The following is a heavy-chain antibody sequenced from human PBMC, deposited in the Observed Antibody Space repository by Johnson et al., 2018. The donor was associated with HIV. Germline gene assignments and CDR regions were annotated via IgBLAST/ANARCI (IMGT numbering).Heavy chain of an antibody. CDR3: AKAHGFGEFMIAFDI. J-gene: IGHJ3*02. D-gene: IGHD3-10*01. CDR1: GFTVISNH. V-gene: IGHV3-66*02. CDR2: LYSGDST. Sequence: VLLVESGGGVVQPGRSLRLSCAASGFTVISNHMSWVRQAPGKGLEWVSVLYSGDSTNYADSVTGRFTISRDNSKNTLYLQMNSLRAEDTAVYYCAKAHGFGEFMIAFDIWGQGTMVTVSS.